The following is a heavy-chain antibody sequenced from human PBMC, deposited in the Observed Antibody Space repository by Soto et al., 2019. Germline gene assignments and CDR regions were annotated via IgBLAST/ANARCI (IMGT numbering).Heavy chain of an antibody. CDR1: GYTFTGYY. D-gene: IGHD3-3*01. J-gene: IGHJ6*02. CDR3: ARDHSRQVGVGYKERAYYYYYGMDV. Sequence: ASVKVSCKASGYTFTGYYMHWVRQAPGQGLEWMGWINPNSGGTNYAQKFQGWVTMTRDTSISTAYMELSRLRSDDTAVYYCARDHSRQVGVGYKERAYYYYYGMDVWGQGTTVTVSS. CDR2: INPNSGGT. V-gene: IGHV1-2*04.